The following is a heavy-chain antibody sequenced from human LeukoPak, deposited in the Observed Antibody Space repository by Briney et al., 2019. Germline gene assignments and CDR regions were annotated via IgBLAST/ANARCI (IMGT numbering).Heavy chain of an antibody. D-gene: IGHD3-9*01. CDR1: GFTFSSYA. CDR2: ISYDGSNK. Sequence: GGSLRLSCAASGFTFSSYAMHWVRQAPGKGLEWVAVISYDGSNKYYADSVKGRFTISRDNSKNTLYLQMNSLRAEDTAAYYCASTRSRYFDWIPDYWGQGTLVTVSS. V-gene: IGHV3-30-3*01. CDR3: ASTRSRYFDWIPDY. J-gene: IGHJ4*02.